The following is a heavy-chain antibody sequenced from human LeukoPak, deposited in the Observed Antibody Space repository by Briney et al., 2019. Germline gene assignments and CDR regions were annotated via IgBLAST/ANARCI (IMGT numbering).Heavy chain of an antibody. CDR2: ISSSGSTI. CDR1: GFTFSSYA. D-gene: IGHD3-10*02. V-gene: IGHV3-48*03. CDR3: AELGITMIGGV. J-gene: IGHJ6*04. Sequence: PGGSLRLSCAASGFTFSSYAMHWVRQAPGKGLEWVSYISSSGSTIYYADSVKGRFTISRDNAKNSLYLQMNSLRAEDTAVYYCAELGITMIGGVWGKGTTATTSS.